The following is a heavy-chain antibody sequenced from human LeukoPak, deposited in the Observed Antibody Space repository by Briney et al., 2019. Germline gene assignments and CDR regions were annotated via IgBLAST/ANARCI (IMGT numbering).Heavy chain of an antibody. CDR3: ASWDTILAAFDI. CDR2: ISSRGSTI. V-gene: IGHV3-11*01. J-gene: IGHJ3*02. CDR1: GFTFSDYY. D-gene: IGHD3-9*01. Sequence: KSGGSLRLSCAASGFTFSDYYMSWIRQAPGKGLEWVSYISSRGSTIYYADSVKGRFTISRDNAKNSLYLQMNSLRAEDTAVYYCASWDTILAAFDIWGQGTMVTVSS.